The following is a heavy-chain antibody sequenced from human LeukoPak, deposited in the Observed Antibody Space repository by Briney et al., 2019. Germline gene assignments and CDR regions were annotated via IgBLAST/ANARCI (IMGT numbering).Heavy chain of an antibody. CDR3: ARRVRRAYYYYGSGSYYNGWFDP. D-gene: IGHD3-10*01. J-gene: IGHJ5*02. CDR2: IYYSGST. Sequence: SETLSLTCTVSGASINTNNCYWGWIRQPPGKGLEWIGSIYYSGSTYYNPSLKSRVTISVDTSKNQFSLKLSSVTAADTAVYYCARRVRRAYYYYGSGSYYNGWFDPWGQGTLVTVSS. V-gene: IGHV4-39*07. CDR1: GASINTNNCY.